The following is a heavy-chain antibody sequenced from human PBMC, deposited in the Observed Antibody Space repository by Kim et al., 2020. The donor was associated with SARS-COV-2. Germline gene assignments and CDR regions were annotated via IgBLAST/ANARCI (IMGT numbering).Heavy chain of an antibody. D-gene: IGHD6-19*01. CDR2: INHSGST. CDR1: GGSFSGYY. Sequence: SETLSLTCAVYGGSFSGYYWSWIRQPPGKGLEWIGEINHSGSTNYNPSLKSRVTISVDTSKNQFSLKLSSVTAADTAVYYCARGRRQWLVSVFDYWGQGTLVTVSS. J-gene: IGHJ4*02. CDR3: ARGRRQWLVSVFDY. V-gene: IGHV4-34*01.